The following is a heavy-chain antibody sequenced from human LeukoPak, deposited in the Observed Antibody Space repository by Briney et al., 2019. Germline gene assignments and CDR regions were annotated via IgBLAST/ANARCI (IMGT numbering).Heavy chain of an antibody. D-gene: IGHD5-24*01. CDR2: ISWNSASV. J-gene: IGHJ4*02. Sequence: GGSLRLSCAASGITFDDYAMHWVRQAPGKGLEWVSGISWNSASVGYADSVKGRFTISRDNAKNSLDLQMNSLRAEDTAFYFCAKDIDGLLGFWGQGTLVTVSS. V-gene: IGHV3-9*01. CDR1: GITFDDYA. CDR3: AKDIDGLLGF.